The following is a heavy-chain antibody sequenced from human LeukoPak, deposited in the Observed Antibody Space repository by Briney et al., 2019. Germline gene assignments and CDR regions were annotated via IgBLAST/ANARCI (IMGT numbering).Heavy chain of an antibody. Sequence: GRSLRLSCAASGFTFSSYGMHWVRQAPGKGLEWVAVIWYDGSNKYYADSVKGRFTISRDNSKNTLYLQMNSLRAEDTAVYYCAREPSSSWYLYYYYYMDVWVKGTTVTVSS. V-gene: IGHV3-33*01. J-gene: IGHJ6*03. D-gene: IGHD6-13*01. CDR2: IWYDGSNK. CDR1: GFTFSSYG. CDR3: AREPSSSWYLYYYYYMDV.